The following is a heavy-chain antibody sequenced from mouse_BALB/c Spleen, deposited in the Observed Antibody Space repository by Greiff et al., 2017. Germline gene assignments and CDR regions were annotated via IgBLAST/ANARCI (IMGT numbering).Heavy chain of an antibody. J-gene: IGHJ4*01. CDR3: ARRHYYAMDY. V-gene: IGHV1S29*02. CDR1: GYTFTDYN. CDR2: IYPYNGGT. Sequence: EVQLQQSGPELVKPGASVKISCKASGYTFTDYNMHWVKQSHGKSLEWIGYIYPYNGGTGYNQKFKSKATLTVDNSSSTAYMELRSLTSEDSAVYYCARRHYYAMDYWGQGTSVTVSS.